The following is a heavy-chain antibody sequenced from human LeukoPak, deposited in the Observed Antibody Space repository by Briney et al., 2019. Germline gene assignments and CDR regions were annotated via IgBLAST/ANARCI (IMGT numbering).Heavy chain of an antibody. CDR2: IIPIFGTA. V-gene: IGHV1-69*05. J-gene: IGHJ4*02. CDR1: GGTFSSYA. CDR3: ARTHYDYVWGSYRYGYFDY. D-gene: IGHD3-16*02. Sequence: SVKVSCKASGGTFSSYAISWVRQAPGQGLEWMGRIIPIFGTANYAQKFQGRVTITTDESTSTAYMELSSLRSEDTAVYYCARTHYDYVWGSYRYGYFDYWGQGTLVTVSS.